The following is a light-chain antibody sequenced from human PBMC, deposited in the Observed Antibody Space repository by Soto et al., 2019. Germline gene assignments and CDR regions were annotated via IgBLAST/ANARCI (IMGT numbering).Light chain of an antibody. CDR2: XXX. CDR3: SSYTSSSTPYV. V-gene: IGLV2-14*01. Sequence: QSALTQPASVSGSPGQSITISCTGTSSDVGGYNYVSWYKLHPGKAPKLMIXXXXXXXXXXXXXXXXXKSGNTASLTISGXXXXXXXXXXCSSYTSSSTPYVFGTGTKLTVL. J-gene: IGLJ1*01. CDR1: SSDVGGYNY.